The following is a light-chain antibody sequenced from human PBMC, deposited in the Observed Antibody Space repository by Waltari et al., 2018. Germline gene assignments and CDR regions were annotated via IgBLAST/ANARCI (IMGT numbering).Light chain of an antibody. CDR2: GKN. Sequence: SSELTQDPAVSVALGQTVRITCQGDSLRTYYVSWSHQKPGQAPALVIYGKNNRPSGIPDRFSASSSGSTASLTIIGAQAEDEADYYCHSRDSSGDVVIGGGTKLTVV. J-gene: IGLJ2*01. CDR1: SLRTYY. V-gene: IGLV3-19*01. CDR3: HSRDSSGDVV.